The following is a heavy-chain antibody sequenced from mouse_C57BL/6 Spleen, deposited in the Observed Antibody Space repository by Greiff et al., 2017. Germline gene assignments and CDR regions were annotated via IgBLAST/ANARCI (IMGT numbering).Heavy chain of an antibody. D-gene: IGHD2-4*01. CDR3: ARGGLPYYFDY. J-gene: IGHJ2*01. CDR1: GYTFTNYW. CDR2: IYPGGGYT. Sequence: VMLVESGAELVRPGTSVKMSCKASGYTFTNYWIGWAKQRPGHGLEWIGDIYPGGGYTNYNEKFKGKATLTADKSSSTAYMQFSSLTSEDSAIYYCARGGLPYYFDYWGQGTTLTVSS. V-gene: IGHV1-63*01.